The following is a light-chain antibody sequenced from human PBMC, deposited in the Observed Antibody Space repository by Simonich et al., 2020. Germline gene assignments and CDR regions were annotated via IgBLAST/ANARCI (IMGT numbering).Light chain of an antibody. V-gene: IGKV4-1*01. Sequence: DIVMTQSPDSLAVSLGERATINCKSSQSVLYSSNNTNYLAWYQQKPGQPPKLLIYWDSTRESGVPYRFSGSGSGTDFTLTISSRQAEDVAVYYCQQYYSTPPITFGPGTKVDIK. CDR3: QQYYSTPPIT. J-gene: IGKJ3*01. CDR2: WDS. CDR1: QSVLYSSNNTNY.